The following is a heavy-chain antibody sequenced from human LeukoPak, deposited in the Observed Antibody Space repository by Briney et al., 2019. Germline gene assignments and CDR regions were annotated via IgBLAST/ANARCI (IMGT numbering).Heavy chain of an antibody. CDR2: IRYDGSNK. V-gene: IGHV3-30*02. CDR1: GFAFSSYG. J-gene: IGHJ4*02. Sequence: QAGGSLRLSCAASGFAFSSYGMHWVRRAPGKGLEWVAFIRYDGSNKYYADSVKGRFTISRDNSKNTLYLQMNNLRAEDTAMYYCARGPPYYDFLSGYYSTAPLDYWGQGTLVTVSS. D-gene: IGHD3-3*01. CDR3: ARGPPYYDFLSGYYSTAPLDY.